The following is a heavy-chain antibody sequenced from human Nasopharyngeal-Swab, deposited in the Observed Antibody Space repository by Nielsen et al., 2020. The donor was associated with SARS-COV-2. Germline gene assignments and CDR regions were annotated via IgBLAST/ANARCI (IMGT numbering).Heavy chain of an antibody. J-gene: IGHJ3*02. CDR3: ARDLDCSSSDCYLDAFDI. V-gene: IGHV3-74*01. CDR2: NNSEGSST. Sequence: GESLKISCAASGFTFSTYWMHWVRQAPGKGLVWVSRNNSEGSSTTYADSVKGRFTISRDNAKNTLSLQMNSLRVEDTAVYYCARDLDCSSSDCYLDAFDIWGQGTAVTVSS. D-gene: IGHD2-2*01. CDR1: GFTFSTYW.